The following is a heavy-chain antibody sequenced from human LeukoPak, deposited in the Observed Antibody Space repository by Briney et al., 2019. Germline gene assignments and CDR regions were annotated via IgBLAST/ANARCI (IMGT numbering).Heavy chain of an antibody. CDR1: GYTFRSYG. D-gene: IGHD4-23*01. J-gene: IGHJ4*01. Sequence: SVKVSCKASGYTFRSYGISWVRQAPGQGLEWMGWISPYNGNTKYSQKMQGRATMYTDTSPSAAYLELRSLRSDDTAVYYCARDVGLYSGNCVDYWGPGTLVTVS. CDR3: ARDVGLYSGNCVDY. V-gene: IGHV1-18*01. CDR2: ISPYNGNT.